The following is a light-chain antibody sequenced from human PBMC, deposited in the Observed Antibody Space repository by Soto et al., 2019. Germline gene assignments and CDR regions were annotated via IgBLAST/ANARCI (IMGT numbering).Light chain of an antibody. Sequence: DIQMTQSPSTLSASVGDRVTITCRASQSISSWLAWYQQKPGKDPKVLIYKTSNLETGVPSRLSGSGSGTELTLTISRLQPDDCATYYYQQYKTYFRTFGQGTRVEIK. V-gene: IGKV1-5*03. CDR1: QSISSW. CDR2: KTS. CDR3: QQYKTYFRT. J-gene: IGKJ1*01.